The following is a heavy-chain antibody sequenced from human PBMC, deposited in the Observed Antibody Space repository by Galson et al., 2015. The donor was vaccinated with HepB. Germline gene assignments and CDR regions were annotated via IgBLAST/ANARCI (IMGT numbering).Heavy chain of an antibody. CDR3: ARIYDSSGYYYVGDAFDI. Sequence: SLRLSCAASGFTFSSYAMHWVRQAPGKGLEWVAVISYDGSNKYYADSVKGRFTIPRDNSKNTLYLQMNSLRAEDTAVYYCARIYDSSGYYYVGDAFDIWGQGTMVTVSS. J-gene: IGHJ3*02. CDR1: GFTFSSYA. CDR2: ISYDGSNK. V-gene: IGHV3-30-3*01. D-gene: IGHD3-22*01.